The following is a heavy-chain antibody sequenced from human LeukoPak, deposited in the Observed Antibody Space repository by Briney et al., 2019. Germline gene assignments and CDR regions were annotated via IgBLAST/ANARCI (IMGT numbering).Heavy chain of an antibody. J-gene: IGHJ4*02. V-gene: IGHV3-15*04. CDR3: TTYGSGRKFDY. CDR2: IESKTDGGTT. CDR1: GFTFSSYW. D-gene: IGHD3-10*01. Sequence: SGGSLRLSCAASGFTFSSYWMSWVRQAPGKGLEWVGRIESKTDGGTTDYAAPVKGRFTISRDDSTNTLYLQMNSLKSEDTAVYYCTTYGSGRKFDYWGQGILVTVSS.